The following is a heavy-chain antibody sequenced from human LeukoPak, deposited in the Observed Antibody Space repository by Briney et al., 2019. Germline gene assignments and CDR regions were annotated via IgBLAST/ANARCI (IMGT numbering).Heavy chain of an antibody. CDR1: GYRFTANW. CDR3: ATYGDYTQFQH. V-gene: IGHV5-10-1*01. Sequence: GESLKISCQGSGYRFTANWIGWVRQMPGKGLEWMGRVHPSDSYTKYSPSFQGHVSISADKPISTAYLQWSSLRASDAAMYYCATYGDYTQFQHWGQGTLVTVSS. CDR2: VHPSDSYT. D-gene: IGHD4-17*01. J-gene: IGHJ1*01.